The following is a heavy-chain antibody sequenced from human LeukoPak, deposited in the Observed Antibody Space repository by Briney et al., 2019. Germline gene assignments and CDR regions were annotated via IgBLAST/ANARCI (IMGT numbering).Heavy chain of an antibody. CDR3: TTDLGAYAAYYFDF. J-gene: IGHJ4*02. V-gene: IGHV3-66*01. CDR2: IYSGGST. CDR1: GFTFSSHA. D-gene: IGHD5-12*01. Sequence: GGSLRLSCAASGFTFSSHAMSWVRQAPGKGLEWVSVIYSGGSTYHADSVKGRFTISRDDSRNTLFLQMNSLKTEDTAVYYCTTDLGAYAAYYFDFWGQGTLVTVSS.